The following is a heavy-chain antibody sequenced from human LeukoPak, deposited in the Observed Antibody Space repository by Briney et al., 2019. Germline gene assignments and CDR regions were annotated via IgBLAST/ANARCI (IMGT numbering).Heavy chain of an antibody. D-gene: IGHD5-24*01. CDR1: GFTFSSYA. V-gene: IGHV3-23*01. CDR2: ISGSGGST. CDR3: ARGVRWLQEYFDY. Sequence: GASLRLSCAASGFTFSSYAMSWVRRAPGKGLEWVSAISGSGGSTYYADSVKGRFTISRDNAKNSLYLQMNSLRAEDTAVYYCARGVRWLQEYFDYWGQGTLVTVSS. J-gene: IGHJ4*02.